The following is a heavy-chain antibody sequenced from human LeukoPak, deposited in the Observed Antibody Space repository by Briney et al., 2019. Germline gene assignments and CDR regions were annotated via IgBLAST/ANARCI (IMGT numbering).Heavy chain of an antibody. CDR2: ISGSGGST. V-gene: IGHV3-23*01. CDR1: GFTFSNYA. J-gene: IGHJ4*02. CDR3: ATRGPYGSGSNVFDY. D-gene: IGHD3-10*01. Sequence: PGGSLRLSCAASGFTFSNYAMSWVRQAPGKGLEWVPGISGSGGSTYYADSVKGRFTISRDNSKNTLYLQMNSLRAEDTAVYYCATRGPYGSGSNVFDYWGQGTLVTVSS.